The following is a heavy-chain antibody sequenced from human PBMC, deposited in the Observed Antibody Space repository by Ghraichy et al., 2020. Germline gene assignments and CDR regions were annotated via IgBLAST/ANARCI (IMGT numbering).Heavy chain of an antibody. CDR3: ARAPLTTVTPGWFDP. CDR2: INHSGST. D-gene: IGHD4-17*01. J-gene: IGHJ5*02. Sequence: GSLRLSCAVYGGSFSGYYWSWIRQPPGKGLEWIGEINHSGSTNYNPSLKSRVTISVDTSKNQFSLKLSSVTAADTAVYYCARAPLTTVTPGWFDPWGQGTLVTVSS. V-gene: IGHV4-34*01. CDR1: GGSFSGYY.